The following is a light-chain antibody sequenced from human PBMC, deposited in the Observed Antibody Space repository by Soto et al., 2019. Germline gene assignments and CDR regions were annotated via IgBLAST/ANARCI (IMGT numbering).Light chain of an antibody. CDR3: CSYAGSGTFV. J-gene: IGLJ1*01. Sequence: QSALTQPASVSGSPGQSITVSCTGTNNDIGIFKLVSWYQQHPGKAPKLMIYETSQRPSGVSNRFSGSKSGNTASLTISGLQAEDEADYFCCSYAGSGTFVFGTGTKLTVL. CDR1: NNDIGIFKL. V-gene: IGLV2-23*01. CDR2: ETS.